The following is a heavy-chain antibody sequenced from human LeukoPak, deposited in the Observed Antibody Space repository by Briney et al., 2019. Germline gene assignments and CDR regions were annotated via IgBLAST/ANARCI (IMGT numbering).Heavy chain of an antibody. V-gene: IGHV4-39*01. CDR3: ARRSAAGKGAIDY. CDR1: GGSISSSSYY. J-gene: IGHJ4*02. D-gene: IGHD6-13*01. CDR2: IYYSGST. Sequence: SETLFLTCTVSGGSISSSSYYWGWIRQPPGKGLEWIGSIYYSGSTYYNPSLKSRVTISVDTSKNQFSLRLSSVTAADTAVYYCARRSAAGKGAIDYWGQGTLVTVSS.